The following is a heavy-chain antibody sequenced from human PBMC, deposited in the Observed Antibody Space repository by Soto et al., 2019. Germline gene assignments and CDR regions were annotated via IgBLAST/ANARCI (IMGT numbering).Heavy chain of an antibody. CDR2: ITGSGDST. CDR3: AKDLQFSGWLSAQTFDY. J-gene: IGHJ4*02. Sequence: EVQLLESGGGLVQPGGSLRLSCAVSGFTFSSHAMSWVRQAPGKGLECVSSITGSGDSTYYADSVKGRFTIPRDKSKSTLYLQMNCLRAEDTAVDYCAKDLQFSGWLSAQTFDYWGQGTQVTVSS. V-gene: IGHV3-23*01. CDR1: GFTFSSHA. D-gene: IGHD6-19*01.